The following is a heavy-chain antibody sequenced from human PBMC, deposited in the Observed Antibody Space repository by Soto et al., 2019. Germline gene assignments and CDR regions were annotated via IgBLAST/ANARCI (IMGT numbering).Heavy chain of an antibody. V-gene: IGHV4-59*01. J-gene: IGHJ6*03. Sequence: SETLSLTCTVSGGSISSYYWSWIRQPPGKGLEWIGYIYYSGSTNYNPSLKSRVTISVDTSKNQFSLKLSSVTAADTAVYYCARTPYGSGRRDYYYYYYMDVWGKGATVTVS. D-gene: IGHD3-10*01. CDR1: GGSISSYY. CDR3: ARTPYGSGRRDYYYYYYMDV. CDR2: IYYSGST.